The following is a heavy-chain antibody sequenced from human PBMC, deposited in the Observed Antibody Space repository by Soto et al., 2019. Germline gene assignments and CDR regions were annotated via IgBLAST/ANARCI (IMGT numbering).Heavy chain of an antibody. CDR1: RFTFSDFA. D-gene: IGHD3-10*01. CDR3: AKDAVPYNVKWDWFDS. V-gene: IGHV3-23*01. J-gene: IGHJ5*01. Sequence: DVQLLESGGGLVQPGGSLTLSCVASRFTFSDFAMSWVRQAPGKGLEWVSSIGGGGSDTYYADSVKGRFTISRDNSKNTLYLQMDSLRDEDTAVYYCAKDAVPYNVKWDWFDSWGQGTLVIVSS. CDR2: IGGGGSDT.